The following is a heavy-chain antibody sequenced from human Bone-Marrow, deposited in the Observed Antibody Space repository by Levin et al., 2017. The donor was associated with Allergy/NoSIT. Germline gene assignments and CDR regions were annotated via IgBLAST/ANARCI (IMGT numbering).Heavy chain of an antibody. CDR3: ARHEGPRHFDL. J-gene: IGHJ2*01. CDR2: IYNSGRT. V-gene: IGHV4-39*01. Sequence: KSSETLSLTCTVSGASINSDSHYWAWIRQPPGEGLEWIGSIYNSGRTYYNPSLKSRVTISIDTSKNQFSLKLNSVTAADTSFFYCARHEGPRHFDLWGRGTLVTVSS. CDR1: GASINSDSHY. D-gene: IGHD6-25*01.